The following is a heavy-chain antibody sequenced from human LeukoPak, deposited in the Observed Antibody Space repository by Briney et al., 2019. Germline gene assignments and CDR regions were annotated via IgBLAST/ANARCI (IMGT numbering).Heavy chain of an antibody. CDR3: ARAYSRPQPFDY. CDR2: IQPGDSDT. J-gene: IGHJ4*02. D-gene: IGHD2-21*01. Sequence: GESLKISCKGSGYDFPRHWIGWVRQMAGKGLEWMGIIQPGDSDTRYSPSFQGQVTISVDKSINTAYLQWSSLKASDTAMYYCARAYSRPQPFDYWGQGTLVTVSS. CDR1: GYDFPRHW. V-gene: IGHV5-51*01.